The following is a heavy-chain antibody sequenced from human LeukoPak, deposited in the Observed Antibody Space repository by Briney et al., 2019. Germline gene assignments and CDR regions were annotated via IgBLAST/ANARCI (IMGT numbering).Heavy chain of an antibody. V-gene: IGHV1-3*01. CDR2: INAGNGNT. Sequence: ASVKVPCKASGYTFTGYYVHWVRQAPGQRLEWMGWINAGNGNTKYSQKFQGRVTITRDTSASTAYMELSSLRSEDTAVYYCARDHAYFAWFDPWGQGTLVTVSS. D-gene: IGHD3-9*01. CDR1: GYTFTGYY. J-gene: IGHJ5*02. CDR3: ARDHAYFAWFDP.